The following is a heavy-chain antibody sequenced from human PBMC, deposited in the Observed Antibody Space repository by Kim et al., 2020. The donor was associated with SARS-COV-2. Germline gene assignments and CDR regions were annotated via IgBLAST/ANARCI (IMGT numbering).Heavy chain of an antibody. Sequence: GGSLRLSCAASGFTFSNYWMSWVRQAPGKGLEWVANIKQDGTEKYYVDSVRGRFTMSRDNAKNSLYLQMNSLRAEDTAVYYCARRGYSGDNWRAFDIWGQGTMVTGSS. CDR1: GFTFSNYW. D-gene: IGHD5-12*01. CDR3: ARRGYSGDNWRAFDI. V-gene: IGHV3-7*01. CDR2: IKQDGTEK. J-gene: IGHJ3*02.